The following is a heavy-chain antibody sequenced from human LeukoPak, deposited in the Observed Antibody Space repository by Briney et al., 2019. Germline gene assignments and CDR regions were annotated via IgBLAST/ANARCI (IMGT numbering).Heavy chain of an antibody. D-gene: IGHD3-10*01. CDR1: GYTFTSYG. CDR2: ISAYNGNT. V-gene: IGHV1-18*01. CDR3: ARVLWGSGSYYTPYYYYYYMDV. Sequence: AASVKVSCKASGYTFTSYGISWVRQAPGQGLEWMGWISAYNGNTNYAQKLQGRVTMTTDTSTSTAYMELRSLRSDDTAVYYCARVLWGSGSYYTPYYYYYYMDVWGKGTTVTISS. J-gene: IGHJ6*03.